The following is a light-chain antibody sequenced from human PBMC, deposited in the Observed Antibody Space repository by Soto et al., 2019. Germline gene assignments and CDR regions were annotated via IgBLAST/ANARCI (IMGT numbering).Light chain of an antibody. CDR2: GVS. V-gene: IGLV2-11*01. CDR1: SSDVGGYNY. Sequence: QSALTQPRSVSGSPGQSVTISCTGTSSDVGGYNYVSWYQQHPGKAPKLMIYGVSKWPSGVSDRFSGSKSGNTAFLTISGLQAEDEADYYCCSYAGSYIWVFGGGTQLTVL. J-gene: IGLJ3*02. CDR3: CSYAGSYIWV.